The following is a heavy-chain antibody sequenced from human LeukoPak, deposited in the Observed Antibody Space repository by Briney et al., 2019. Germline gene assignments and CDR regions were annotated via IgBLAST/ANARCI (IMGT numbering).Heavy chain of an antibody. Sequence: SETLSLTCAVYGGSFSGYYWSWIRQPPGKGLEWIGEINHSGSTNYNPSLKSRVTISVDTSKNQFSLKLSSVTAADTAVYYCARGPDWTERGYWYFDLWGRGTLVTVSS. D-gene: IGHD1-1*01. V-gene: IGHV4-34*01. J-gene: IGHJ2*01. CDR3: ARGPDWTERGYWYFDL. CDR2: INHSGST. CDR1: GGSFSGYY.